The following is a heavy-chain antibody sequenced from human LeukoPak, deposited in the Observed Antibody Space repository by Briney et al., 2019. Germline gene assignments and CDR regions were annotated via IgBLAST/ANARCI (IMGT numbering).Heavy chain of an antibody. Sequence: ASVKVSCKASGYTFTSYYIHWVRQAPGQGLEWMGVINTSGASTIYAQKFQGRVTMTRDMSTSTVYMELSSLRSEDTAVYYCARDPLDCSGGSCYLYMDVWGKGTTVTVSS. CDR3: ARDPLDCSGGSCYLYMDV. J-gene: IGHJ6*03. CDR1: GYTFTSYY. CDR2: INTSGAST. D-gene: IGHD2-15*01. V-gene: IGHV1-46*01.